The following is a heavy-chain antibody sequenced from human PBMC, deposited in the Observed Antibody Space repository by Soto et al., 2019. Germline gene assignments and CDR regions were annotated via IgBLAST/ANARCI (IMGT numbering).Heavy chain of an antibody. V-gene: IGHV3-23*01. D-gene: IGHD6-19*01. Sequence: PGGSLRISCAASGFTFSSYAMSWVRQAPGKGLEWVSAISGSGGSTYYADSVKGRFTISRDNSKNTLYLQMNSLRAEDTAVYYCAKRQWLVPYFDYWGQGTLVTVSS. CDR2: ISGSGGST. CDR3: AKRQWLVPYFDY. J-gene: IGHJ4*02. CDR1: GFTFSSYA.